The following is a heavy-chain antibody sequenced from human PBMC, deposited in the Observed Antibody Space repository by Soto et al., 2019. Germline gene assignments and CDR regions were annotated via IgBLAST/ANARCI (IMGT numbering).Heavy chain of an antibody. CDR2: INPNSGGT. Sequence: QVQLVQSGAEVKKPGASVKVSCQASGYTFTGYYMHWVRQAPGQGLEWMGWINPNSGGTNYAQKFQGWVTMTRDTSISTAYMELSRLRSDDTAVYYCARDVCSSTSCYRMDVWGQGTTVTVSS. V-gene: IGHV1-2*04. D-gene: IGHD2-2*02. CDR3: ARDVCSSTSCYRMDV. J-gene: IGHJ6*02. CDR1: GYTFTGYY.